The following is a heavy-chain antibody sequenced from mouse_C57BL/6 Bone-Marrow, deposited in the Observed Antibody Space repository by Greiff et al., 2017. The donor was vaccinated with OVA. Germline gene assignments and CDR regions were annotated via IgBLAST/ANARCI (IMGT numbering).Heavy chain of an antibody. J-gene: IGHJ4*01. D-gene: IGHD1-1*01. Sequence: QVQLQQPGTELVKPGASVKLSCKASGYTFTSYWMHWVKQRPGQGLEWIGNINPSDGGTNYNEKFKSKATLTVDRSSSTAYMQLSSRTAEDTAVYYCARAGDYGSSYRAMDYWGQGTSVTVSS. V-gene: IGHV1-53*01. CDR2: INPSDGGT. CDR3: ARAGDYGSSYRAMDY. CDR1: GYTFTSYW.